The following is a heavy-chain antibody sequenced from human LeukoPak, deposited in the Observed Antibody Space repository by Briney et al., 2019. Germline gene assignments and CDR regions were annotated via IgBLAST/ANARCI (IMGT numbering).Heavy chain of an antibody. CDR3: AKDLLYGYDSSGYDALDI. D-gene: IGHD3-22*01. J-gene: IGHJ3*02. CDR1: GFTFSSYA. Sequence: PGGSLRLSCAASGFTFSSYAMSWVRQAPGKGLEWVSAISGSGGSTYYADSVKGRFTISRDNSKNTLYLQMNSLRAEDTAVYYCAKDLLYGYDSSGYDALDIWGQGTMVTVSS. CDR2: ISGSGGST. V-gene: IGHV3-23*01.